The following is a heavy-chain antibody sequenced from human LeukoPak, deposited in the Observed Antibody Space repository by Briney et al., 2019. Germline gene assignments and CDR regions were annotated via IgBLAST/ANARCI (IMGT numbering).Heavy chain of an antibody. CDR2: ISSSSSYI. J-gene: IGHJ4*02. V-gene: IGHV3-21*01. CDR3: AREGGEGFDY. D-gene: IGHD3-10*01. CDR1: GVTLSSYS. Sequence: PGGSLRLSCAASGVTLSSYSMNWVRQAPGKGLEWVSSISSSSSYIYYADPVKGRFTISRDNAKNSLYLQMNSLRAEDTAVYYCAREGGEGFDYWGQGTLVTVSS.